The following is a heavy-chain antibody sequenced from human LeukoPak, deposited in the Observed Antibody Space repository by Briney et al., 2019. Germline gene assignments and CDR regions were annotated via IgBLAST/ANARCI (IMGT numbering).Heavy chain of an antibody. CDR2: ISSSSSYI. CDR1: GFTFSSYS. Sequence: GGSLRLSCAASGFTFSSYSMNWVRQAPGKGLEWVSSISSSSSYIYHADSVKGRFTISRDNAKNSLYLQMNSLRAEDTAVYYCAILSSGVDYWGQGTLVTVSS. V-gene: IGHV3-21*01. J-gene: IGHJ4*02. CDR3: AILSSGVDY. D-gene: IGHD6-19*01.